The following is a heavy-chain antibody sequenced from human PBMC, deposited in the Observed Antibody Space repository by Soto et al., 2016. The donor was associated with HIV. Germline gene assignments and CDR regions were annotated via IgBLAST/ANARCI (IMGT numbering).Heavy chain of an antibody. J-gene: IGHJ3*02. CDR3: ARGSVLSAFDI. V-gene: IGHV1-69*13. Sequence: QVQLVQSGAEVKKPGSSVKVSCKASGGTFNSYALSWARQAPGQGLEWMGVIIPMFDTTNYAQNFQGRVTITADESTSTAYMELNSLTFDDTAVYYCARGSVLSAFDIWGQGTLVIVSS. CDR1: GGTFNSYA. CDR2: IIPMFDTT. D-gene: IGHD6-6*01.